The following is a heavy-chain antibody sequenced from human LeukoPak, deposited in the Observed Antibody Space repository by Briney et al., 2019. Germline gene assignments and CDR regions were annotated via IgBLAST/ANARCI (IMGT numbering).Heavy chain of an antibody. CDR2: ISWNSGSI. Sequence: GRSLRLSCAASGFTFDDYAMHWVRQAPGKGLEWVSGISWNSGSIGYADSVKGRFTISRDNAKNSLYLQMNSLRAEDTALYFCHAKNGIRYFDWLLYPLGKGHYDYWGQGTLVTVSS. CDR1: GFTFDDYA. V-gene: IGHV3-9*01. J-gene: IGHJ4*02. CDR3: HAKNGIRYFDWLLYPLGKGHYDY. D-gene: IGHD3-9*01.